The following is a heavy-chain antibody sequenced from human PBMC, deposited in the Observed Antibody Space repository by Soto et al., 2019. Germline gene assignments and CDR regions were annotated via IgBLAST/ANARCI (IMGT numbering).Heavy chain of an antibody. CDR2: INHSGST. Sequence: QVQLQQWGAGLLKPSETLSLTCAVYGGSFSGYYWSWIRQPPGKGLEWIGEINHSGSTNYNPTLMRRVTISVDTSKNQFSLKLSSVTAADTAVYYCARGLGTIVVVPAAKYFDYWGQGTLVTVSS. CDR3: ARGLGTIVVVPAAKYFDY. D-gene: IGHD2-2*01. V-gene: IGHV4-34*01. J-gene: IGHJ4*02. CDR1: GGSFSGYY.